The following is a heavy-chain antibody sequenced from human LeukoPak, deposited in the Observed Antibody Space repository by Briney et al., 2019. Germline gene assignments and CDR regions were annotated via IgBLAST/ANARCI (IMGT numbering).Heavy chain of an antibody. J-gene: IGHJ5*02. D-gene: IGHD6-13*01. Sequence: PSETLSLTCTVSGGSISSYYWSWIRQSPSRGLEWLGRTYYRSKWYNDYAVSVKSRITINPDTSKNQFSLQLNSVTPEDTAVYYCAREVEQQLKYNWFDPWGQGTLVIVSS. CDR3: AREVEQQLKYNWFDP. V-gene: IGHV6-1*01. CDR2: TYYRSKWYN. CDR1: GGSISSYY.